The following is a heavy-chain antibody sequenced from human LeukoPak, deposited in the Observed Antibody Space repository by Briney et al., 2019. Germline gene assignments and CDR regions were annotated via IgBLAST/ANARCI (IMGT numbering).Heavy chain of an antibody. CDR1: GFTFSSYA. D-gene: IGHD1-26*01. Sequence: GGSLRLSCAASGFTFSSYAIHWVRQAPGKGLEWVAVISYDGSNKYYADSVKGRFTISRDNSKNTLYLQMNSLRAEDTAVYYCARDKGGATNAFDIWGQGTMVTVSS. V-gene: IGHV3-30-3*01. J-gene: IGHJ3*02. CDR2: ISYDGSNK. CDR3: ARDKGGATNAFDI.